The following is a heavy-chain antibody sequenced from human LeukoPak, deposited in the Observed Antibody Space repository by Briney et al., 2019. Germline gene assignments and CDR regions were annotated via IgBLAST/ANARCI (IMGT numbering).Heavy chain of an antibody. CDR1: GFSVSSDY. Sequence: GGSLRLSCAASGFSVSSDYMSWVRQAPGKGLEWVSSIYSGGKTLYADSVKDRFTISRDNSENTLHLQMTSLRVEDAAVYYCARVAYSSSAVDYWGQGTLVTVSS. V-gene: IGHV3-66*01. J-gene: IGHJ4*02. CDR3: ARVAYSSSAVDY. CDR2: IYSGGKT. D-gene: IGHD6-13*01.